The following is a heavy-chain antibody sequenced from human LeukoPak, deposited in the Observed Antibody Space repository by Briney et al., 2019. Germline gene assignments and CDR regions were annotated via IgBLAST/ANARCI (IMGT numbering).Heavy chain of an antibody. J-gene: IGHJ4*02. D-gene: IGHD4-17*01. CDR2: ISGSSSYI. CDR1: GFTFSSFA. Sequence: GGSLRLSCAASGFTFSSFAMSWVRQAPGKGLEWVSAISGSSSYIYYADSVKGRFTISRDNAKNSLYLQMNSLRAEDTAAYYCARDAPTHWGQGTLVTVSS. V-gene: IGHV3-21*01. CDR3: ARDAPTH.